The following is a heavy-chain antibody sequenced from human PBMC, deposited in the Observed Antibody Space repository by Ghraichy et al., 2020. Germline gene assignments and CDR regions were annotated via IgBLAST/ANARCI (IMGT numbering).Heavy chain of an antibody. CDR3: ARVVDFWSGHFDY. CDR1: GGSISSYY. V-gene: IGHV4-59*01. D-gene: IGHD3-3*01. Sequence: ETLSLTCTVSGGSISSYYWSWIRQPPGKGLEWIGYIYYSGSTNYNPSLKSRVTISVDTSKNQFSLKLSSVTAADTAVYYCARVVDFWSGHFDYWGQGTLVTVSS. CDR2: IYYSGST. J-gene: IGHJ4*02.